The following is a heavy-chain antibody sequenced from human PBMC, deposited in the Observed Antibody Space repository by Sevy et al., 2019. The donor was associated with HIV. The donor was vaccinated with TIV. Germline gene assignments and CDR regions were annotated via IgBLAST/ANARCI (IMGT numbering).Heavy chain of an antibody. CDR3: ARQFTRVVPAAIKDYGMDV. D-gene: IGHD2-2*01. J-gene: IGHJ6*02. CDR2: ISSSSSYI. V-gene: IGHV3-21*01. CDR1: GFTFTSYA. Sequence: GGSLRLSCAASGFTFTSYAMSWVRQAPGKGLEWVSSISSSSSYIYYADSVKGRFTISRDNAKNSLYLQMNSLRAEDTAVYYCARQFTRVVPAAIKDYGMDVWGQGTTVTVSS.